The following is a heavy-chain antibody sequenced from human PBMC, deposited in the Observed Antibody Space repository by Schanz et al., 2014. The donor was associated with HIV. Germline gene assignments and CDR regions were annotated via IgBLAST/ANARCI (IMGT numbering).Heavy chain of an antibody. Sequence: QVQLVESGGGLVQPGRSLRLSCAASGFTFSTFGMHWARQAPGKGLEWVAVIWYDGRKKYYADSVKGRFTISRDNSKNTLYLQMNSLRAEDTAVYYCYGDESGYWGQGTLVTVSS. D-gene: IGHD4-17*01. J-gene: IGHJ4*02. CDR1: GFTFSTFG. V-gene: IGHV3-33*01. CDR3: YGDESGY. CDR2: IWYDGRKK.